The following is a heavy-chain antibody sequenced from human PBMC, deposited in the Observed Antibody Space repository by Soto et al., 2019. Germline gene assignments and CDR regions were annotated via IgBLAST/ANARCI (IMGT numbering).Heavy chain of an antibody. CDR1: GFTFSNSA. D-gene: IGHD3-16*01. CDR2: ISGRGDTT. J-gene: IGHJ5*02. CDR3: AKDWLLGA. V-gene: IGHV3-23*01. Sequence: GQLLESGGGLVQPGGSLRLSCAASGFTFSNSAMNWVRQTPGKGLEWVSAISGRGDTTYYVDSVKGRFTISRDNSKNTLSLQMNSLSAEDTAVYYCAKDWLLGAWGQGTLVTVSS.